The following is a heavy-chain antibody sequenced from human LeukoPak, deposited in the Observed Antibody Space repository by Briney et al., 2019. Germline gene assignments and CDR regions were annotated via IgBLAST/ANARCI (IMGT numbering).Heavy chain of an antibody. CDR3: AREYYGGTFDY. CDR1: GGSINSYY. CDR2: LYYTGST. V-gene: IGHV4-59*01. Sequence: SETLSLTCSVSGGSINSYYWSWIRQPPGKGLEWIGYLYYTGSTKYNPSLKGRVTISADTSKNQISLKLSSVTAADTAVYYCAREYYGGTFDYWGQGTLVTVSS. J-gene: IGHJ4*02. D-gene: IGHD4-23*01.